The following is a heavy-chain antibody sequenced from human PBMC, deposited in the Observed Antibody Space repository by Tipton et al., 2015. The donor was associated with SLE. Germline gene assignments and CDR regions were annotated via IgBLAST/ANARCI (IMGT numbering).Heavy chain of an antibody. J-gene: IGHJ4*02. V-gene: IGHV4-34*01. CDR2: INHSGST. CDR1: GGSFSGYY. D-gene: IGHD3-10*01. Sequence: TLSLTCAVYGGSFSGYYWSWIRQPPGKGLEWIGEINHSGSTNYNPSLKSRVTISVGTSKNQFSLKLSSVTAADTAVYYCARELKILMVRGPFDYWGQGTLVTVSS. CDR3: ARELKILMVRGPFDY.